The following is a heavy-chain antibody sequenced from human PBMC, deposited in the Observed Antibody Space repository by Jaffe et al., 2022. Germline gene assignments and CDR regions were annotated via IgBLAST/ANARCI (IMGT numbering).Heavy chain of an antibody. D-gene: IGHD6-19*01. CDR3: ARDIYSSGWYEYYFDY. J-gene: IGHJ4*02. CDR1: GYTFTSYA. Sequence: QVQLVQSGAEVKKPGASVKVSCKASGYTFTSYAMHWVRQAPGQRLEWMGWINAGNGNTKYSQKFQGRVTITRDTSASTAYMELSSLRSEDTAVYYCARDIYSSGWYEYYFDYWGQGTLVTVSS. CDR2: INAGNGNT. V-gene: IGHV1-3*01.